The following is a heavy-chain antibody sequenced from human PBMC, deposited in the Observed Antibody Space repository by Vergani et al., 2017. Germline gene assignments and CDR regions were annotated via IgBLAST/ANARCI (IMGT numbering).Heavy chain of an antibody. V-gene: IGHV5-10-1*01. D-gene: IGHD6-19*01. CDR1: GYSFTSYW. J-gene: IGHJ6*02. Sequence: EVQLVQSGAEVKKPGESLRISCKGSGYSFTSYWISWVRQMPGKGLEWMGRIDPSDSYTNYSPSFQGHVTISADKSISTAYLQWSGLQASDTAMYYCARLEVSIAVACPAPNYYYYGMDVWGQGTTVTVSS. CDR2: IDPSDSYT. CDR3: ARLEVSIAVACPAPNYYYYGMDV.